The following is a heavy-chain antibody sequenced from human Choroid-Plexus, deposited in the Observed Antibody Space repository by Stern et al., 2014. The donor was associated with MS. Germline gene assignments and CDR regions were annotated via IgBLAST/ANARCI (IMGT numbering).Heavy chain of an antibody. CDR3: AKDRQYLTYFFDH. J-gene: IGHJ5*02. V-gene: IGHV3-30*18. Sequence: QVQLVQSGGGVVQPGRPLRLSCVASGFTFGSCAMHWVRQAPGKGLEWVAGVSYDGSNKYYADSVKGRFTISRDNSQNTLYMQMSSLRPEDTAVYYCAKDRQYLTYFFDHWGQGSGSPSPQ. CDR2: VSYDGSNK. CDR1: GFTFGSCA. D-gene: IGHD2/OR15-2a*01.